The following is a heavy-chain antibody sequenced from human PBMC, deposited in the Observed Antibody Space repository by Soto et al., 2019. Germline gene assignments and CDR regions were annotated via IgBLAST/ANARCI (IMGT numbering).Heavy chain of an antibody. Sequence: QVHLVQSGAELKKPASSVRVSCKASGGNMSSYAISWVRQAPGRGLDWMRGIIPIFGTTDYAQKFQGRVSITADESTATTYMELSGLTSEDMAVYYCALLEFNDNSVRDFWGQGTLVTVSS. CDR1: GGNMSSYA. CDR3: ALLEFNDNSVRDF. D-gene: IGHD1-20*01. V-gene: IGHV1-69*01. J-gene: IGHJ4*02. CDR2: IIPIFGTT.